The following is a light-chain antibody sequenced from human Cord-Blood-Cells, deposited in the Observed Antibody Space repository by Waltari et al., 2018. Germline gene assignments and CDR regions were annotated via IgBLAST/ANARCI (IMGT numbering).Light chain of an antibody. CDR2: DVS. Sequence: QSALTQPASVPGSPGQSLTTSCTGTSSYVGGYNDVSWYQQHPGKSTKLIIYDVSNRPSGVSNRFSDSNSGNTASLTISGLQAEDWADYYCSSYTSSSTWVFGGGTKLTVL. V-gene: IGLV2-14*01. CDR1: SSYVGGYND. CDR3: SSYTSSSTWV. J-gene: IGLJ3*02.